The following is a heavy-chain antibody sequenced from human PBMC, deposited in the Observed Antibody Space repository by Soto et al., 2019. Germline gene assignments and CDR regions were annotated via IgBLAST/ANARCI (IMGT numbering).Heavy chain of an antibody. V-gene: IGHV3-74*01. J-gene: IGHJ4*02. D-gene: IGHD6-13*01. CDR2: INKDGSST. Sequence: EVQLVESGGGLVQPGGSLRLSCAASGFTFSNSWMHWVRQVPGKGLVWVSHINKDGSSTTYAGSVKGRFTISRDNAKSTLYLQMDSLRVEDTAVYYCARDRTAASADYCGQGTLVSVSS. CDR3: ARDRTAASADY. CDR1: GFTFSNSW.